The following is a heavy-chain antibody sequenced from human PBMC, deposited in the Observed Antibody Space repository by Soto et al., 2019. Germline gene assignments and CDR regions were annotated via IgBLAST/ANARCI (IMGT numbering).Heavy chain of an antibody. D-gene: IGHD6-13*01. V-gene: IGHV3-30*18. Sequence: QVQLVESGGGVVQPGRSLRLSCAASGFTFSSYGMHWVRQAPGKGLEWVAVISYDGSNKYYADSVKGRFTISRDNSKNTLYLQMNSLRAEDTAVYYCAKDPWYSSSWYYFDYWGQGTLVTVSS. J-gene: IGHJ4*02. CDR3: AKDPWYSSSWYYFDY. CDR2: ISYDGSNK. CDR1: GFTFSSYG.